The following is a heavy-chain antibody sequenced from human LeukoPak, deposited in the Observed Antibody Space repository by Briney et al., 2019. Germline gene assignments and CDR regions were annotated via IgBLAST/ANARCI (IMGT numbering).Heavy chain of an antibody. CDR3: AXXXAAHTHNWFDP. J-gene: IGHJ5*02. D-gene: IGHD3-16*01. CDR2: IYYSGST. CDR1: GGSISSYY. Sequence: SETLSLTCTVSGGSISSYYWSWIRQPPGKGLEWIGYIYYSGSTNYNPSLKSRVTISVDTSKNQFSLKLSSVTAADTAVYYCAXXXAAHTHNWFDPWGQGTLVTVSS. V-gene: IGHV4-59*01.